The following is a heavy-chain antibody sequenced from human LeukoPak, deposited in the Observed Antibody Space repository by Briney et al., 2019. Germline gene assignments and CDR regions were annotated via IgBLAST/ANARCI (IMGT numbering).Heavy chain of an antibody. Sequence: GGSLRLSCAASGFTFSSYAMHWVRQAPGKGLEWVAVISYDGSNKYYADSVKGRFTISRDNSKNTLYMQMNSLRADDTAVYYCARGRDIVVVVAAIGYWGQGTLVAHSS. D-gene: IGHD2-15*01. V-gene: IGHV3-30*04. CDR1: GFTFSSYA. CDR2: ISYDGSNK. J-gene: IGHJ4*02. CDR3: ARGRDIVVVVAAIGY.